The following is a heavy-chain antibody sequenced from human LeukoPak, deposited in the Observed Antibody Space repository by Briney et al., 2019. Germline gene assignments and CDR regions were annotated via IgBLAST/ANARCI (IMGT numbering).Heavy chain of an antibody. CDR2: ISGSGGST. CDR3: AKVLCGDDCYWGDYFDY. J-gene: IGHJ4*02. V-gene: IGHV3-23*01. CDR1: GFTFSNAW. Sequence: GGSLRLSCAASGFTFSNAWMSWVRQAPGKGLEWVSAISGSGGSTYYADSVKGRFTISRDNSKNTLYLQMNSLRAEDTAVYYCAKVLCGDDCYWGDYFDYWGQGTLVTVSS. D-gene: IGHD2-21*02.